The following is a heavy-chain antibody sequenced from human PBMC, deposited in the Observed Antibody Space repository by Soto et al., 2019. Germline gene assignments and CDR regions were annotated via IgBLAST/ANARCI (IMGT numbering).Heavy chain of an antibody. D-gene: IGHD5-18*01. Sequence: GASVKVSCKASGYTFTGYYMHRVRQAPGQGLEWMGWINPNSGGTNYAQKFQGRVTMSRDTSISTAYMELSRLRSDDTAVYYCARGVVDTAMVYYFDYWGQGTLVTVSS. J-gene: IGHJ4*02. V-gene: IGHV1-2*02. CDR3: ARGVVDTAMVYYFDY. CDR2: INPNSGGT. CDR1: GYTFTGYY.